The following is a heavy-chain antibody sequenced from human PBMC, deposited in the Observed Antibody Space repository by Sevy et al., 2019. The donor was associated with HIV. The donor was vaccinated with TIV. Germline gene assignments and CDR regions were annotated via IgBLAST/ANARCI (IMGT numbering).Heavy chain of an antibody. D-gene: IGHD4-4*01. CDR2: IYYTGTT. V-gene: IGHV4-31*01. J-gene: IGHJ5*02. CDR1: GDSINNGDYY. Sequence: SETLSLTCTVSGDSINNGDYYWSWIRQHPGKGLEWIGKIYYTGTTYYNPSLKSQIRISVERSENTLSLSLRSVTAADTAVYYCARTTVTTLSSARNNWFDPWGQGTLVTVSS. CDR3: ARTTVTTLSSARNNWFDP.